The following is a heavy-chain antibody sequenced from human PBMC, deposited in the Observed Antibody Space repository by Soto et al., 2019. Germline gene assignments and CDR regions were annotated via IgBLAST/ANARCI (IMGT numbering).Heavy chain of an antibody. CDR2: IYHGGRT. CDR1: GESVNSYYY. J-gene: IGHJ4*02. V-gene: IGHV4-34*01. CDR3: ARGNWSIRFDH. Sequence: QVRLQQWGARLLQPSETLSLTCAVYGESVNSYYYWTWIRQSPGKGLEWIGEIYHGGRTNYNPSLKSRVTISEDTSKNQCSLKMNSVTAADTAVYYCARGNWSIRFDHWGQGSLVTVSA. D-gene: IGHD1-20*01.